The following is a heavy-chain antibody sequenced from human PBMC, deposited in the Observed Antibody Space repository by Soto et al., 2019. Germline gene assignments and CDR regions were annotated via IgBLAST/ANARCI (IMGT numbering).Heavy chain of an antibody. CDR2: ISGSGGST. V-gene: IGHV3-23*01. CDR3: ATDIVVVPAAISYDY. CDR1: GFTFSSYA. D-gene: IGHD2-2*01. Sequence: GGSLRLSCAASGFTFSSYAMSWVRQAPGKGLEWVSAISGSGGSTYYADSVKGRFTISRDNSKNTLYLQMNSLRAEDTAVYYCATDIVVVPAAISYDYWGQGTLVTVSS. J-gene: IGHJ4*02.